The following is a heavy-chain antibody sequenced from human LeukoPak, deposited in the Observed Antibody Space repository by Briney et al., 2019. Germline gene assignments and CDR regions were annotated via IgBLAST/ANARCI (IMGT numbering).Heavy chain of an antibody. Sequence: GGSLRLSCAASGFTFSSYSMNWVRQAPGKGLEWVSTISTDGSSTYYADSVKGRFTISRDNSKNTLYLQMNSLRAEDTAVYYCARDIMAAAGTEDYWGQGTLVTVSS. CDR2: ISTDGSST. D-gene: IGHD6-13*01. J-gene: IGHJ4*02. CDR3: ARDIMAAAGTEDY. V-gene: IGHV3-23*01. CDR1: GFTFSSYS.